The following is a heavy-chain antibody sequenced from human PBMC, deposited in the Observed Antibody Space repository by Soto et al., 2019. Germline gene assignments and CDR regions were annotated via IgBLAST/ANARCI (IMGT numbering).Heavy chain of an antibody. CDR1: GFTFSSYS. CDR3: ARDSSGPPDY. Sequence: GGSLRLSCAASGFTFSSYSMNWVRQAPGKGLEWVSSISSTYIYYTDSIEGRFTSSRDNAKNLLYLHMNSLRTEDTAVYYCARDSSGPPDYWCQGTLVTGSS. CDR2: ISSTYI. V-gene: IGHV3-21*01. D-gene: IGHD6-19*01. J-gene: IGHJ4*02.